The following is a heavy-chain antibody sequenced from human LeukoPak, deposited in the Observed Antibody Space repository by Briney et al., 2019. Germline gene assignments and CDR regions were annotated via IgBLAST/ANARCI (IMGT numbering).Heavy chain of an antibody. D-gene: IGHD6-13*01. CDR1: GYTFTGYY. V-gene: IGHV1-2*02. J-gene: IGHJ4*02. CDR2: INPNSGGT. CDR3: ARGGSSSWPIDY. Sequence: ASVKVSCKASGYTFTGYYIHWVRQAPGQGLEWMGWINPNSGGTKYEQKFQGRVTMTRDTSSSTAYMELSRLRSDDTAVYYCARGGSSSWPIDYWGQGTLVTVSS.